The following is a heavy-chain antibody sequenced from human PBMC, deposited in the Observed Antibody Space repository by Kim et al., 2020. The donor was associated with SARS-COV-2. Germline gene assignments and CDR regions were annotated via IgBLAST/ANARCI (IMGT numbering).Heavy chain of an antibody. CDR3: AKDMVSTSVITIGSYFDY. CDR2: ISWNSGSI. D-gene: IGHD3-22*01. V-gene: IGHV3-9*01. Sequence: GGSLRLSCAASVFTFDDYAMHWVRQAPGKGLEWVSGISWNSGSIGYADSVKGRFTISRDNAKNSLYLQMNSLRAEDTALYYCAKDMVSTSVITIGSYFDYWGQGTLVTVSS. CDR1: VFTFDDYA. J-gene: IGHJ4*02.